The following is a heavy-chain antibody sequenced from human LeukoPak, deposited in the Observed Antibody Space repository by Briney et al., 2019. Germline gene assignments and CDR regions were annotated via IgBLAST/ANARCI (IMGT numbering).Heavy chain of an antibody. CDR2: IYHSGST. J-gene: IGHJ5*02. Sequence: PSQTLSLTCSVSGGSISSGGYSWSWIRQPPGKGLEWIGYIYHSGSTYYNPSLKSRVTISVDTSKNQFSLKLSSVTAADTAVYYCARGESPGIAAAWGQGTLVTVSS. CDR1: GGSISSGGYS. V-gene: IGHV4-30-2*01. D-gene: IGHD6-13*01. CDR3: ARGESPGIAAA.